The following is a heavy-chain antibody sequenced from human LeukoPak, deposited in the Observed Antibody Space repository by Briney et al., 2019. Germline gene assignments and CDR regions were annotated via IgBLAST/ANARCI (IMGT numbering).Heavy chain of an antibody. CDR1: GFTFDDYG. CDR2: INWNGGST. Sequence: PGGSLRLSCAASGFTFDDYGMSWVRQAPGKGLEWVSGINWNGGSTGYADSVKGRFTISRDNAKNSLYLQMNSLRAEDTALYYCARDSRIVGATMGSGLFDYWGQGTLVTVSS. CDR3: ARDSRIVGATMGSGLFDY. D-gene: IGHD1-26*01. J-gene: IGHJ4*02. V-gene: IGHV3-20*04.